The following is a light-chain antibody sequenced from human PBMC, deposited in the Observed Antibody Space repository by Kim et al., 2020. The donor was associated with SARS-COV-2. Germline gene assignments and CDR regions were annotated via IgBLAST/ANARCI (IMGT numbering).Light chain of an antibody. J-gene: IGLJ2*01. CDR2: GKN. CDR1: SLRSYY. CDR3: NSRDSSGNHLV. V-gene: IGLV3-19*01. Sequence: SSELTQDPAVSVALGQTVRITCHVDSLRSYYASWYQQKPGQAPVLVIYGKNNRPSGIPDRISGSSSGTTASLTITGAQAEDEADYYCNSRDSSGNHLVFGGGTQLTVL.